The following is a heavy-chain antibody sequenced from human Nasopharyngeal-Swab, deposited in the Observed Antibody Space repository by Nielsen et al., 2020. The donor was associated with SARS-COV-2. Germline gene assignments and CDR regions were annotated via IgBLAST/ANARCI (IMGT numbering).Heavy chain of an antibody. CDR1: GFTFSSYA. D-gene: IGHD4-11*01. J-gene: IGHJ4*02. V-gene: IGHV3-30-3*01. CDR2: ISYDGSNK. CDR3: ASSLTTHIDC. Sequence: GESLKISCAASGFTFSSYAMHWVRQAPGKGLEWVAVISYDGSNKYYADSVKGRFTISRDNSKNTLYLQMNSLRAEDTAVYYCASSLTTHIDCWGQGTLVTVSS.